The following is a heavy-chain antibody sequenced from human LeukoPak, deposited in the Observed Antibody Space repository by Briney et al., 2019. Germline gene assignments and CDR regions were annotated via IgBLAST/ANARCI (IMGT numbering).Heavy chain of an antibody. J-gene: IGHJ3*02. CDR2: ISAYNGNT. D-gene: IGHD6-13*01. Sequence: ASVKVSCKASGYTFTSYGISWVRQAPGQGLEWMGWISAYNGNTNYAQKLQGRVTMATDTSTSTACMELRSLRSDDTAVYYCARSEFDSYSSSWYDAFDIWGQGTMVTVSS. CDR1: GYTFTSYG. V-gene: IGHV1-18*01. CDR3: ARSEFDSYSSSWYDAFDI.